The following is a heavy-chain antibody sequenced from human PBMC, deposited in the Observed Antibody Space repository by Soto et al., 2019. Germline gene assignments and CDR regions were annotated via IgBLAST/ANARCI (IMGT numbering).Heavy chain of an antibody. CDR3: ARVAAAAGENDY. Sequence: QLQLQESGPGLVKPSETLSLTCTVSGGSISSYYWCWVRQPQRKGLEWIGYICYSGSTNYNPTLKSRVTTSVDPSKQQFSLKTSSVTAVDTAVYDFARVAAAAGENDYWGQGTLVTVSS. V-gene: IGHV4-59*01. D-gene: IGHD6-13*01. J-gene: IGHJ4*02. CDR1: GGSISSYY. CDR2: ICYSGST.